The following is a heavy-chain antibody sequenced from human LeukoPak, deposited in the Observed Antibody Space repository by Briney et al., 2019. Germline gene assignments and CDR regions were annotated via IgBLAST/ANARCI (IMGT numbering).Heavy chain of an antibody. Sequence: GGSLRLSCAASGFTVSSNYMSWVRQAPGKGLEWVSVIYSGGSTYYADSVKGRFTISRDNSKNTLYLQMNSLRAEDTAVYYCARDYGGNSGFDYWGQGTLVTVSS. V-gene: IGHV3-53*01. J-gene: IGHJ4*02. CDR2: IYSGGST. D-gene: IGHD4-17*01. CDR3: ARDYGGNSGFDY. CDR1: GFTVSSNY.